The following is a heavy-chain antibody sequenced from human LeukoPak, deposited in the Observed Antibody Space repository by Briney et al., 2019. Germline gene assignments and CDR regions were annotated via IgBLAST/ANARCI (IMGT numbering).Heavy chain of an antibody. J-gene: IGHJ5*02. D-gene: IGHD5-12*01. CDR3: ARGLSIVATIGANANWFDP. CDR1: GYTFTSYY. Sequence: EASVKVSCKASGYTFTSYYMHWVRQAPGQGLEWMGIINPSGGSTSYAQKLQGRVTMTTDTSTSTAYMELRSLRSDDTAVYYCARGLSIVATIGANANWFDPWGQGTLVTVSS. CDR2: INPSGGST. V-gene: IGHV1-46*01.